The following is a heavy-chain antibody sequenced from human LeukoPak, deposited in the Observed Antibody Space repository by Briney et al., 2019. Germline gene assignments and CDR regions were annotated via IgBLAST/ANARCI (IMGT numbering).Heavy chain of an antibody. CDR3: ARVSSSWDY. CDR2: IYHSGST. CDR1: GGSISSGGYY. J-gene: IGHJ4*02. D-gene: IGHD6-13*01. V-gene: IGHV4-30-2*01. Sequence: SETLSLTCSVSGGSISSGGYYWSWIRQPPGKGLEWIGYIYHSGSTYYNPSLKSRVTISVDRSKNQFSLKLSSVTAADTAVYYCARVSSSWDYWGQGTLVTVSS.